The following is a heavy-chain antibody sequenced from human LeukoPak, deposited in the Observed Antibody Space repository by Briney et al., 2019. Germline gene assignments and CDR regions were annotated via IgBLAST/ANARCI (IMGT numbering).Heavy chain of an antibody. V-gene: IGHV4-31*03. Sequence: SETLSLTCSVSGGSISSGDYSWSWIRHHPGKGLEWIGYTFYGGSTYYNPSLKSRVSISIDTSQNQTSLKLSSVTAADTAVYYCSSQRGVRYCNGGNCYSGALDYWGQGTLVTVSS. J-gene: IGHJ4*02. CDR3: SSQRGVRYCNGGNCYSGALDY. CDR1: GGSISSGDYS. CDR2: TFYGGST. D-gene: IGHD2-15*01.